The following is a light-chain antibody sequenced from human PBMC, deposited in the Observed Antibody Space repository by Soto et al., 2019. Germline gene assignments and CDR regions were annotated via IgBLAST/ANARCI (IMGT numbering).Light chain of an antibody. J-gene: IGKJ1*01. Sequence: DIQMTQSPSSLSASVGDRVTITCRASQSISNYLNWYQQKPGKAPNLLIYAASTLQSGVPSRFSGSGSGTDFTLTIGSLQAEDFATYYGQQSYSSPWTFGQGTKVDIK. CDR3: QQSYSSPWT. CDR2: AAS. CDR1: QSISNY. V-gene: IGKV1-39*01.